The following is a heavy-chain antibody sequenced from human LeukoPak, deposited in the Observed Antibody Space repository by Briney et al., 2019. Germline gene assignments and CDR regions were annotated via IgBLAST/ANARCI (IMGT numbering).Heavy chain of an antibody. CDR1: GYTFTSYG. J-gene: IGHJ4*02. Sequence: ASVTVSCKASGYTFTSYGISWVRQAPGQGLEWMGWISANNGDTDYPPKLQDRVTMTTDTYTSAAYMELRSLRSDDTAMYYCARESHETREDYWGQGTLVTVSS. D-gene: IGHD1-1*01. CDR2: ISANNGDT. V-gene: IGHV1-18*01. CDR3: ARESHETREDY.